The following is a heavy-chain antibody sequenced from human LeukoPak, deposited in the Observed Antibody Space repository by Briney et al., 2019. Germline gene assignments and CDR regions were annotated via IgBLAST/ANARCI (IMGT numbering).Heavy chain of an antibody. CDR3: ARRIGSGSYYIEYYYYYMDV. J-gene: IGHJ6*03. D-gene: IGHD3-10*01. V-gene: IGHV4-34*01. Sequence: SETLSLTCAVYGGSFSGYYWSWIRQPPGKGLEWIGEINHSGSTNYNPSLKSRVTISVDTSKNQFSLKLSSVTAADTAVYYCARRIGSGSYYIEYYYYYMDVWGKGTTVTISS. CDR2: INHSGST. CDR1: GGSFSGYY.